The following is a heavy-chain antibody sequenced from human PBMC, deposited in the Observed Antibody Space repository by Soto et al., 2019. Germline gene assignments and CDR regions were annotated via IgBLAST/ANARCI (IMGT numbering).Heavy chain of an antibody. V-gene: IGHV4-59*01. CDR3: ARGVGSSPPRY. Sequence: PSETLSLTCTISGGSIIVYYCIFIRQPPGQALEWIGYIYDSGSPYYNPSLRSRVIISADTSKNQISLKLTSATAADTAVYYCARGVGSSPPRYWGRGTLVTVSS. D-gene: IGHD1-26*01. CDR2: IYDSGSP. CDR1: GGSIIVYY. J-gene: IGHJ4*02.